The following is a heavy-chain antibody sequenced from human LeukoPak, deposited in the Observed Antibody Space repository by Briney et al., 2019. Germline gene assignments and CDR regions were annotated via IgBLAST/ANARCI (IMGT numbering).Heavy chain of an antibody. CDR2: ISYDGSNK. D-gene: IGHD5/OR15-5a*01. CDR3: ARDGGYGVDY. J-gene: IGHJ4*02. V-gene: IGHV3-30*09. CDR1: GFTFSSYA. Sequence: PGRSLRLSCAASGFTFSSYAMHWVRQAPGKGLEWVAVISYDGSNKYYADSVKGRFAISRNNSKNTLYLQMNSLRAEDTAVYYCARDGGYGVDYWGQGTLVTVSS.